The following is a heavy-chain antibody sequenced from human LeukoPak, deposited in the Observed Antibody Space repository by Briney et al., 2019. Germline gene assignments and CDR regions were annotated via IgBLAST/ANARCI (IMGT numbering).Heavy chain of an antibody. V-gene: IGHV3-23*01. CDR2: ISGSGGST. Sequence: GESLKISCKGSGFPFSSYAMSWVRQAPGKGLEWVSAISGSGGSTYYADSVKGRFTISRDNSKNTLYLQMNSLRAEDTAVYYCAKSYDSSGYYRSYFDYWGQGTLVTVSS. J-gene: IGHJ4*02. CDR3: AKSYDSSGYYRSYFDY. CDR1: GFPFSSYA. D-gene: IGHD3-22*01.